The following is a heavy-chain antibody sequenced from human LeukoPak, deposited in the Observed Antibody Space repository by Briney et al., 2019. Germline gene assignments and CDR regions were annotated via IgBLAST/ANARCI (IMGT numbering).Heavy chain of an antibody. Sequence: PGGSLRLSCAASGFTFNSYSMNWVRQAPGKGLEWVSSISSSSSSIYYADSVKGRFTISRDNAKNSLYLQMNSLRAEDTAVHYCARVSGDIVETATMGSYWGQGTLVTVSS. V-gene: IGHV3-21*01. J-gene: IGHJ4*02. CDR1: GFTFNSYS. CDR2: ISSSSSSI. CDR3: ARVSGDIVETATMGSY. D-gene: IGHD5-18*01.